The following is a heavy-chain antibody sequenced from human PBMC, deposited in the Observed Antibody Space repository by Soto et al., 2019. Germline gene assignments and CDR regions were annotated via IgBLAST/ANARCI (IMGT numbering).Heavy chain of an antibody. CDR3: AKSYSTNWYDYFDS. J-gene: IGHJ4*02. CDR2: IYSGESK. Sequence: PGGSLRLSCAASRFTVSSNYMSWVRQAPGKGLEWVSVIYSGESKLYADSVKGRFTISRDNSKNTLYLQMSSLRAEDTALYFCAKSYSTNWYDYFDSWGQGTLVTVSS. CDR1: RFTVSSNY. D-gene: IGHD6-13*01. V-gene: IGHV3-53*01.